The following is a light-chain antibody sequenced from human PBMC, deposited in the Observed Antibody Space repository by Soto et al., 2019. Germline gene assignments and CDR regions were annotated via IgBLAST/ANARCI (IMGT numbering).Light chain of an antibody. CDR2: EVS. CDR3: SSYAGSNNLV. Sequence: QSALTQPPSASGSPGQSVTISCTGTSSDVGGYNYVSWYQQHPGKAPQLMIYEVSKRPSGVPDRFSGSKSGNTASLTVSGLQAEDEADYYCSSYAGSNNLVFGGGTKLTFL. J-gene: IGLJ2*01. V-gene: IGLV2-8*01. CDR1: SSDVGGYNY.